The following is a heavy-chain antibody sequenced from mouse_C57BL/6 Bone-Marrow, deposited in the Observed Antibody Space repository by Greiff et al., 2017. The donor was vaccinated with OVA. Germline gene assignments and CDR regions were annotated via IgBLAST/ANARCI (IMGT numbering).Heavy chain of an antibody. Sequence: VKLQQSGAELVKPGASVKISCKASGYAFSSYWMNWVKQRPGKGLEWIGQIYPGDGDTNYNGKFKGKATLTADKSSSTAYMQLSSLTSEDSAVYFCARFFYYDYAFAYWGQGTLVTVSA. D-gene: IGHD2-4*01. CDR3: ARFFYYDYAFAY. J-gene: IGHJ3*01. V-gene: IGHV1-80*01. CDR1: GYAFSSYW. CDR2: IYPGDGDT.